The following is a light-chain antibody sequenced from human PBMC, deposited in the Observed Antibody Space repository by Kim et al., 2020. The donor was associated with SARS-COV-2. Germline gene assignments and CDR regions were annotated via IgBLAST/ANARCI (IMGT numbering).Light chain of an antibody. CDR2: GAS. J-gene: IGKJ1*01. Sequence: EIVMTQSPATLSVSPGERATLSCRASQSVSSDLAWYQQKPGQAPRLLIYGASTRATGIAARFSGSGSGTEFTLTISSLQSEDFTVYYCKQNKNWPRTFVQGTQV. V-gene: IGKV3-15*01. CDR1: QSVSSD. CDR3: KQNKNWPRT.